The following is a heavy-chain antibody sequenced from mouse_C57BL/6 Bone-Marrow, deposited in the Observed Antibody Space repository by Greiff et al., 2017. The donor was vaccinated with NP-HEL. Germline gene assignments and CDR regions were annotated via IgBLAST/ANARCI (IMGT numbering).Heavy chain of an antibody. CDR2: IYPRSGNT. V-gene: IGHV1-81*01. J-gene: IGHJ3*01. CDR1: GYTFTSYG. CDR3: ARPPYYDYDPFAY. Sequence: QVQLKQSGAELARPGASVKLSCKASGYTFTSYGISWVKQRTGQGLEWIGEIYPRSGNTYYNEKFKGKATLTADKSSSTAYMELRSLTSEDSAVYFCARPPYYDYDPFAYWGQGTLVTVSA. D-gene: IGHD2-4*01.